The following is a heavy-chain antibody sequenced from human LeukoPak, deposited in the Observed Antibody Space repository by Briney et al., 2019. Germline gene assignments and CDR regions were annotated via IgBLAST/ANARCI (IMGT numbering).Heavy chain of an antibody. Sequence: GGSLRLSCAASGFIVSSNYMSWVRQAPGRGLEWVSVIYSGGSTYYADSVKGRFTISRDNSKNTLYLQMNSLRAEDTAVYYCARALFLWGKFDPWGQGTLVTVSS. J-gene: IGHJ5*02. CDR1: GFIVSSNY. CDR3: ARALFLWGKFDP. CDR2: IYSGGST. D-gene: IGHD3-16*01. V-gene: IGHV3-53*01.